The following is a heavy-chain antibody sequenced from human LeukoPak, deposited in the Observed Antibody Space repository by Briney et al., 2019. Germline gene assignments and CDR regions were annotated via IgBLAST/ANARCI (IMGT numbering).Heavy chain of an antibody. CDR3: ARDLLWFGEFSLDY. CDR1: GYTFTTYG. V-gene: IGHV1-3*01. Sequence: ASVKVSCKASGYTFTTYGISWVRQAPGQGLEWMGWINAGNGNTKYSQKFQGRVTITRDTSASTAHMELSSLRSEDTAVYYCARDLLWFGEFSLDYWGQGTLVTVSS. CDR2: INAGNGNT. J-gene: IGHJ4*02. D-gene: IGHD3-10*01.